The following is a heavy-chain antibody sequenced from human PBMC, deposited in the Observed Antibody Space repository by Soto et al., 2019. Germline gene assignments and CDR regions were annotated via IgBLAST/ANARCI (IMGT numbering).Heavy chain of an antibody. J-gene: IGHJ4*02. D-gene: IGHD3-9*01. V-gene: IGHV4-61*02. CDR1: GDSISSPTYY. Sequence: PSETLSLTCSVSGDSISSPTYYWTWIRQPAGKGLEWIGRIYSSGETNYNPSLTGRVIMSLDTSKNQFSLNLTSVTAADTAVYYCARASQCKSYFDCFAWLDYWGQGTLVTVSS. CDR2: IYSSGET. CDR3: ARASQCKSYFDCFAWLDY.